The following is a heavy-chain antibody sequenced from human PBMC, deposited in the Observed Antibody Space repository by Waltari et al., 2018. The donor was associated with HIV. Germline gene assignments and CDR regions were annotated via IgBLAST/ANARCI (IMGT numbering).Heavy chain of an antibody. V-gene: IGHV4-39*07. CDR2: IYYSGST. CDR1: GGSISSSSYY. J-gene: IGHJ5*02. D-gene: IGHD6-6*01. CDR3: ARTAARPWSWFDP. Sequence: QLQLQESGPGLVKPSETLSLTCTVSGGSISSSSYYWGWIRQPPGKGLEWIGSIYYSGSTYYNPSLKSRVTISVDTSKNQFSLKLSSVTAADTAVYYCARTAARPWSWFDPWGQGTLVTVSS.